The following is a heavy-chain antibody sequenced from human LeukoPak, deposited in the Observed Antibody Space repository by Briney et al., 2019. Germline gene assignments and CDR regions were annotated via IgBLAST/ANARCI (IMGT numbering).Heavy chain of an antibody. CDR3: ARDGIVVVPAAQGYYFDY. CDR1: GGSFSGYY. V-gene: IGHV4-34*01. Sequence: PSETLSLTCAVYGGSFSGYYWSWIRQPPGKGLEWIGEINHSGSTNYNPSLKNRVTISVDTSKNQFSLKLSSVTAADTAVYYCARDGIVVVPAAQGYYFDYWGQGTLVTVSS. CDR2: INHSGST. D-gene: IGHD2-2*01. J-gene: IGHJ4*02.